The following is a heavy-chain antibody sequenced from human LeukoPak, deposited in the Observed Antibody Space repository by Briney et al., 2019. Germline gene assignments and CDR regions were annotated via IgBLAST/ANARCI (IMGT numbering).Heavy chain of an antibody. CDR2: INPNSGGT. CDR3: ARPKYDFWSGYPNWFDP. Sequence: ASVKVSRKASGYTITGYYMHWVRQAPGQGLEWLGWINPNSGGTNYAQKFQGRVTMTRDTSISTAYMELSRLRSDDTAVYYCARPKYDFWSGYPNWFDPWGQGTLVAVSS. D-gene: IGHD3-3*01. V-gene: IGHV1-2*02. CDR1: GYTITGYY. J-gene: IGHJ5*02.